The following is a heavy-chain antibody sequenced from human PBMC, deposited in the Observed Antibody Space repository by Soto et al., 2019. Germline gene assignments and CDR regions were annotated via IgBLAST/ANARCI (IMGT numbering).Heavy chain of an antibody. J-gene: IGHJ4*02. V-gene: IGHV6-1*01. CDR1: GXSVSSNTAA. D-gene: IGHD6-19*01. Sequence: LSLTFAISGXSVSSNTAAWNWIRSSPSRGLEWLGRTYYRSNWRHDYAVSVKSRITVNPDTSKNHFSLQLNSVTPDDTAVYYCARGVAGSGFDLWGQGTLVTVS. CDR2: TYYRSNWRH. CDR3: ARGVAGSGFDL.